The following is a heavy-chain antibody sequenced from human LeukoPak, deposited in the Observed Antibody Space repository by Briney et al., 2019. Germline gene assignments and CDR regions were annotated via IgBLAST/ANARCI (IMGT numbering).Heavy chain of an antibody. CDR1: GISVRSNY. CDR2: IYSGDST. V-gene: IGHV3-53*01. J-gene: IGHJ3*02. CDR3: ARRNGNAFDI. Sequence: GGSLRLSCAASGISVRSNYMNWVRQAPGKGLEWVSIIYSGDSTYYADSLRGRFTISRDNSKNTVYLQMNTLRVDDTAVYYCARRNGNAFDIWGQGTMVTVSS.